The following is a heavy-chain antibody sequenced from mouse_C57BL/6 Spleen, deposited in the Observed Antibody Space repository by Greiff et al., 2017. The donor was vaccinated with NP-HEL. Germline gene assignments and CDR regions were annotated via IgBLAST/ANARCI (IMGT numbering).Heavy chain of an antibody. D-gene: IGHD1-1*01. CDR1: GYTFTSYW. CDR3: AMDGSSLYWYFDV. Sequence: VQLQQPGAELVKPGASVKVSCKASGYTFTSYWMHWVKQRPGQGLEWTGRIHPSDSDTNYNQKFKGKATLTVDKSSSTAYMQLSSLTSEDSAVYYCAMDGSSLYWYFDVWGTGTTVTVSS. V-gene: IGHV1-74*01. J-gene: IGHJ1*03. CDR2: IHPSDSDT.